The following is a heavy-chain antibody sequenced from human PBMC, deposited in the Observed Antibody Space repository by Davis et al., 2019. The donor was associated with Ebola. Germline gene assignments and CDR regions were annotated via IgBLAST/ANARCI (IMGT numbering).Heavy chain of an antibody. CDR1: GSSISSYY. J-gene: IGHJ4*02. CDR2: IYTSGST. CDR3: ARDYYDSSGYYFLLYYFDY. Sequence: SETPSLTCTVSGSSISSYYWSWIRQPAGKGLEWIGRIYTSGSTNYNPSLKSRVTMSVDTSKNQFSLKLSSVTAADTAVYYCARDYYDSSGYYFLLYYFDYWGQGTLVTVSS. D-gene: IGHD3-22*01. V-gene: IGHV4-4*07.